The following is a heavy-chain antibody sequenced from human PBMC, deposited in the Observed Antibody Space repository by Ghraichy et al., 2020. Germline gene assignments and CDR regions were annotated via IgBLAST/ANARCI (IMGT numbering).Heavy chain of an antibody. Sequence: SETLSLTCAVYGGSFSGYYWSWIRQPPGKGLEWIGEINHSGSTNYNPSLKSRVTISVDTSKNQFSLKLSSVTAADTAVYYCAGRNPNSEYSSSFLSLRDVWGKGTTVTVSS. CDR3: AGRNPNSEYSSSFLSLRDV. CDR2: INHSGST. J-gene: IGHJ6*04. CDR1: GGSFSGYY. V-gene: IGHV4-34*01. D-gene: IGHD6-6*01.